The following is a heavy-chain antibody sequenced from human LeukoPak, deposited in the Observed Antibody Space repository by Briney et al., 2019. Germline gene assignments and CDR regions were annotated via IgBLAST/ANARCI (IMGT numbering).Heavy chain of an antibody. CDR3: ASRPPALGAFDI. Sequence: SETLSLTCTVSGGSISGSNCYWGWIRQSPGRGLEWIGSIYYSDSGQMFYNPSLKSRVTMSADTSKNQFSLRVTSVTAADTAVYYCASRPPALGAFDIWGQGTMVSVSS. V-gene: IGHV4-39*01. CDR1: GGSISGSNCY. CDR2: IYYSDSGQM. D-gene: IGHD6-6*01. J-gene: IGHJ3*02.